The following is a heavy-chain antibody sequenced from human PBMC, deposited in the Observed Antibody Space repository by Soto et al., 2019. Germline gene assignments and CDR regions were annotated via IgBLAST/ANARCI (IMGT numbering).Heavy chain of an antibody. D-gene: IGHD5-18*01. J-gene: IGHJ4*02. CDR3: AKDPSHSTYYFDY. CDR1: GFTLSSYA. Sequence: GGSLRLSCAASGFTLSSYAMSWVRQAPGKGLEWVSAISGSGGSTYYADSAKGRFTISRDNSKNTLYLQMNSLRAEDTAVYYCAKDPSHSTYYFDYWGQGTLVTVSS. CDR2: ISGSGGST. V-gene: IGHV3-23*01.